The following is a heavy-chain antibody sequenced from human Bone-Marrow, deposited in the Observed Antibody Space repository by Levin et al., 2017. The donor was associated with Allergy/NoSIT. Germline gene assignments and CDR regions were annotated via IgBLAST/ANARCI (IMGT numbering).Heavy chain of an antibody. V-gene: IGHV4-61*02. CDR1: GGSISSGSYY. CDR3: ARVPGSYYDYVWGSYSPSLDAFDI. Sequence: SQTLSLTCTVSGGSISSGSYYWSWIRQPAGKGLEWIGRIYTSGSTNYNPSLKSRVTISVDTSKNQFSLKLSSVTAADTAVYYCARVPGSYYDYVWGSYSPSLDAFDIWGQGTMVTVSS. CDR2: IYTSGST. D-gene: IGHD3-16*01. J-gene: IGHJ3*02.